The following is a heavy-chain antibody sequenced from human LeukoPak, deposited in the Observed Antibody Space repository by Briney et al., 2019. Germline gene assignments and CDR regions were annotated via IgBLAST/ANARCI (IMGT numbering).Heavy chain of an antibody. CDR1: GFTFDDYA. CDR3: AKVSGIAAAGPSSEYFDL. Sequence: SGGSLRLSCAASGFTFDDYAMHWVRQAPGKGLEWVSGISWNSGSIGYADSVKGRFTISRDNAKNSLYLQMNSLRAEDTALYYCAKVSGIAAAGPSSEYFDLWGRGTLVTVSS. CDR2: ISWNSGSI. D-gene: IGHD6-13*01. J-gene: IGHJ2*01. V-gene: IGHV3-9*01.